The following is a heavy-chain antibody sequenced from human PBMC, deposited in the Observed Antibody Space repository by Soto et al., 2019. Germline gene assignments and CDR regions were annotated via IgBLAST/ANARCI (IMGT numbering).Heavy chain of an antibody. J-gene: IGHJ4*02. D-gene: IGHD5-12*01. CDR1: GGSINSYY. Sequence: SETLSLTCTVSGGSINSYYWSWIRQPPGKGLEWIGYIYSSGTTNYNPSLKSRVTISIDTSKNQFSLKLSSVTAADTAVYYCEMSDGYNQFDYWGQGTLVTVSS. CDR3: EMSDGYNQFDY. CDR2: IYSSGTT. V-gene: IGHV4-59*01.